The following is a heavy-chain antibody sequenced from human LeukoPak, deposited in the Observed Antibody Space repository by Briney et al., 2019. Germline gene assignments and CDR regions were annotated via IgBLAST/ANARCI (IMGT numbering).Heavy chain of an antibody. CDR2: INSDGSST. CDR3: ARDGSSWSFDY. CDR1: GFTFSSYW. D-gene: IGHD6-13*01. Sequence: GGSLRLSCAASGFTFSSYWMHWVRQAPGKGLVWVSRINSDGSSTSYADPVKGRFTISRDNAKNTLYLQMNSLRAEDTAVYYCARDGSSWSFDYWGQGTLVTVSS. J-gene: IGHJ4*02. V-gene: IGHV3-74*01.